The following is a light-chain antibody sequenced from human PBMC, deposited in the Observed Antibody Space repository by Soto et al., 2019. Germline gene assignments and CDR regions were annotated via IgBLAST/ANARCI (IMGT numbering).Light chain of an antibody. CDR2: GAS. V-gene: IGKV3-15*01. CDR3: QQYANWPPWT. J-gene: IGKJ1*01. Sequence: EIVMTQSPATLAVSPGERATLSCRASQSVNSNLAWYQQKPGQAPRLLIYGASIRATGIPARFSGSGSGTEFTLTISTLQSEDFAIYYCQQYANWPPWTFGQGTKVEI. CDR1: QSVNSN.